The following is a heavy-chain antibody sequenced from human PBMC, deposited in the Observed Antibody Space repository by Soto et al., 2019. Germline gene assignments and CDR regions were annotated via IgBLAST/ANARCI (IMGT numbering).Heavy chain of an antibody. V-gene: IGHV4-30-4*01. CDR2: IYYSGNT. Sequence: QVQLQESGTGLLKPSQTLSLTCSVSGGSISRGYYYWSWIRQPPVKGLVWIGNIYYSGNTYYNPALKSRLLISIDTSKNQFARKVGSVNAADTAVYYCASSSLYGIDVWGQGTTVTVSS. J-gene: IGHJ6*02. CDR3: ASSSLYGIDV. CDR1: GGSISRGYYY.